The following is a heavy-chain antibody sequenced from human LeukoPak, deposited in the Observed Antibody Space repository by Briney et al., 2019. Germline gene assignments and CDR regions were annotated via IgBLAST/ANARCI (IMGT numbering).Heavy chain of an antibody. J-gene: IGHJ3*02. D-gene: IGHD6-6*01. CDR3: ARGSSSSGGYDAFDI. CDR1: GGSISSGGYS. V-gene: IGHV4-30-2*01. Sequence: PSETLSLTCAVSGGSISSGGYSWSWIRQPPGTGLEWIGYIYHSGSTYYNPSLKSRVTISVDRSKNQFSLKLSSVTAADTAVYYCARGSSSSGGYDAFDIWGQGTMVTVSS. CDR2: IYHSGST.